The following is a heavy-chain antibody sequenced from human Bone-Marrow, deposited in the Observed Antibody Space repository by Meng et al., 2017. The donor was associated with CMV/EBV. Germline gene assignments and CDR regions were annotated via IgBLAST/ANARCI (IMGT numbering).Heavy chain of an antibody. D-gene: IGHD3-3*01. Sequence: GEYPKTYCAASGFTVSSNYMNRVPPAPGKGLEWVTVIYSGGSTHYADSVKGRFTISRDNSKNPLYLQMNSLRAEDTAVYYCARVRRPLRFLEWFYGMDVWGQGTTVTGSS. CDR2: IYSGGST. J-gene: IGHJ6*01. CDR3: ARVRRPLRFLEWFYGMDV. CDR1: GFTVSSNY. V-gene: IGHV3-53*01.